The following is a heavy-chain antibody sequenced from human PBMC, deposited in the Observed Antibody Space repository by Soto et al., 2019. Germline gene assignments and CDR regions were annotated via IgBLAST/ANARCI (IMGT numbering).Heavy chain of an antibody. Sequence: SETLSVTCSVSGGSSSRSSYYWGWIRQPTGKGLEWIGSIYYSGSTSYNPSLKSRVTISVDTSKNHFSLKLSSVTAADTAVYYCATQEVGGSYVYTFDPWGQGTLVTVSS. CDR2: IYYSGST. CDR3: ATQEVGGSYVYTFDP. CDR1: GGSSSRSSYY. J-gene: IGHJ5*02. D-gene: IGHD1-26*01. V-gene: IGHV4-39*02.